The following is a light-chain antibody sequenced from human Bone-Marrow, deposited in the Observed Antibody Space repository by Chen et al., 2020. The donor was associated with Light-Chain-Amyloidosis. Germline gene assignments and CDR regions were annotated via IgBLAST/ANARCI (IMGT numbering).Light chain of an antibody. J-gene: IGLJ3*02. CDR3: ATCDSSRTVWM. Sequence: QSVLTQPPSVSAAPGQKVTISCSGSNSNIGINYVSWYQQLPGTSPKLLIYENNQRPSEIPARFSGCQSGTSATLGVAGLQTGDGADYYCATCDSSRTVWMFGGGTKLTVL. CDR1: NSNIGINY. V-gene: IGLV1-51*02. CDR2: ENN.